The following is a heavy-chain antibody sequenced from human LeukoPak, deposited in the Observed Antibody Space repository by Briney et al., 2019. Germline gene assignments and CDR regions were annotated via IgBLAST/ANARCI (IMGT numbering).Heavy chain of an antibody. CDR1: GFTFSSYE. CDR2: ISSSGSTI. V-gene: IGHV3-48*03. J-gene: IGHJ4*02. CDR3: ARDGGPAYSSSWYLY. D-gene: IGHD6-13*01. Sequence: GGSLRLSCAASGFTFSSYEMNWVRQAPGKGLEWVSYISSSGSTIYYADSVKGRFTISRDNAKNSLYPQMNSLRAEDTAVYYCARDGGPAYSSSWYLYWGQGTLVTVSS.